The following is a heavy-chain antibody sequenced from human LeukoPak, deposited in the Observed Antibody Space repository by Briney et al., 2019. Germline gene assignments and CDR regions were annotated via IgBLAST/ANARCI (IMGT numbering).Heavy chain of an antibody. J-gene: IGHJ4*02. V-gene: IGHV3-66*04. CDR3: ARHMTRGEGY. CDR2: IYSGGST. D-gene: IGHD3-16*01. Sequence: SGGSLRLSCAASGFSVSSNYMSWVRQAPGKGLEWVSVIYSGGSTYYADSVKGRFTISRDNSKNTLYLQMNSLRAEDTAVYYCARHMTRGEGYWGQGTLVTVSS. CDR1: GFSVSSNY.